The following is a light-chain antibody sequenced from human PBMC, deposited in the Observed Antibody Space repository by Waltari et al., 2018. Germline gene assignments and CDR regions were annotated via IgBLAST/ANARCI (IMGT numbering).Light chain of an antibody. J-gene: IGLJ7*01. V-gene: IGLV1-51*02. Sequence: QSVLTQPPSVSAAPGQRVTISCSGGHSNIGNNYVSWSRQFPGTAPKLLSYEVSARPSGVPGRFSGSKSGTSATLDITGLQAGDEADYYCGTWDSSLSGAVFGGGTHLTVL. CDR2: EVS. CDR1: HSNIGNNY. CDR3: GTWDSSLSGAV.